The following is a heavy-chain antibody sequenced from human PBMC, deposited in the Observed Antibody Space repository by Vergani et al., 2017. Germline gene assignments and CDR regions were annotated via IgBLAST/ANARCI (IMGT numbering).Heavy chain of an antibody. CDR2: IYYSGST. D-gene: IGHD5-12*01. J-gene: IGHJ3*02. Sequence: QVQLQESGPGLVKPSQTLSLTCTVSGGSISSGGYYWSWIRQHPGKGLEWIGYIYYSGSTYYNPSLKSRVTISVDTSKNQFSLKLSSVTAADTAVYYCARNSNSGYDDDAFDIWGQGTMVTVSS. V-gene: IGHV4-31*03. CDR3: ARNSNSGYDDDAFDI. CDR1: GGSISSGGYY.